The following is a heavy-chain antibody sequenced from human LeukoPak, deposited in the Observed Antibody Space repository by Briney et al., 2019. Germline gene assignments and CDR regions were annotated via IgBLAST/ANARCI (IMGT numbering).Heavy chain of an antibody. CDR2: IDPSDSYT. D-gene: IGHD1-26*01. Sequence: GESLKISCQGSGYSFTSYWISWVRQMPGKGLEWMGRIDPSDSYTNYSPSFQGHVTISADKSISTAYLQWSSLKASDTAMYYCARSQVGATLPFDYWGQGTLVTVSS. V-gene: IGHV5-10-1*01. J-gene: IGHJ4*02. CDR3: ARSQVGATLPFDY. CDR1: GYSFTSYW.